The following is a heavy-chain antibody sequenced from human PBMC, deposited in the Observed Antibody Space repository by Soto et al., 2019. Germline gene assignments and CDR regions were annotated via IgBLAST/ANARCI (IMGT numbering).Heavy chain of an antibody. CDR2: IYDTGST. V-gene: IGHV4-59*01. CDR1: GGSIIRYY. D-gene: IGHD3-3*01. CDR3: ARDVSRGRIFAS. J-gene: IGHJ1*01. Sequence: SETLSLTCIVSGGSIIRYYWSWIRQPPGKGLEWIGYIYDTGSTNYNPSLKSRVTISVDTSRNQFSLKLSSVTAADTAVYYCARDVSRGRIFASCGQGTVVTVSS.